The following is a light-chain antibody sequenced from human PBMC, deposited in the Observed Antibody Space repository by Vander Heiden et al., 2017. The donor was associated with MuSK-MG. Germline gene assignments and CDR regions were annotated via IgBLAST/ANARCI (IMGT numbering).Light chain of an antibody. V-gene: IGLV3-1*01. J-gene: IGLJ2*01. CDR2: QHN. Sequence: SYELTQPPSVSVSPGQTASITCSGDKLGDKYPCWYQQKPGQSPVLVIYQHNKRPSGIPERFSGANSGNKATLTISGTQAMDEADYYCQAWDSSNVVFGGGTKLTVL. CDR1: KLGDKY. CDR3: QAWDSSNVV.